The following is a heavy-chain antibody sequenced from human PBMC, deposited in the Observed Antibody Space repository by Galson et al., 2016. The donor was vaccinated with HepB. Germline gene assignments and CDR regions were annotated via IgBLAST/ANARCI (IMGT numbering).Heavy chain of an antibody. V-gene: IGHV3-48*02. CDR3: VRDAFVSGKFAGFTYWYLDA. Sequence: SLRLSCAASGFTFSIYGINWVRQAPGKGLEWISYISRSHRTIYYADSVKGRFTSSRDNVKNSLYLQMNSLRDEDTAVYYCVRDAFVSGKFAGFTYWYLDACGRGTLLTVSS. J-gene: IGHJ2*01. CDR2: ISRSHRTI. CDR1: GFTFSIYG. D-gene: IGHD6-25*01.